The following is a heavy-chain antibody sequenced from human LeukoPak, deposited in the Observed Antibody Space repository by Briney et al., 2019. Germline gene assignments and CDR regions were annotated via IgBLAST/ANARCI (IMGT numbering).Heavy chain of an antibody. D-gene: IGHD5-18*01. Sequence: GGSLRLSCAASGFTFSSYSMNWVRQAPGKGLEWVSSISSSSSYIYYADSVKGRFTISRDNAKNSLYLQMNSLRAEDTAVYYCARALKGYTAMPDYGGQGTLVTVS. CDR2: ISSSSSYI. J-gene: IGHJ4*02. CDR1: GFTFSSYS. V-gene: IGHV3-21*01. CDR3: ARALKGYTAMPDY.